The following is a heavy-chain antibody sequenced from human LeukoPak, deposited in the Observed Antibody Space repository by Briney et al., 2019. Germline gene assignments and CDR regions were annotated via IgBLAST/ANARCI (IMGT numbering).Heavy chain of an antibody. CDR3: AKNLRYFANRYFDL. J-gene: IGHJ2*01. Sequence: GGSLRLSCAASGFTFSSYAMSWVRQAPGKGLEWVSGISGSGGSTYYADSVKGRFTISRDNSKNTLYVQMNSLRAEDTAVYYCAKNLRYFANRYFDLWGRGTLVTVSS. D-gene: IGHD3-9*01. CDR2: ISGSGGST. V-gene: IGHV3-23*01. CDR1: GFTFSSYA.